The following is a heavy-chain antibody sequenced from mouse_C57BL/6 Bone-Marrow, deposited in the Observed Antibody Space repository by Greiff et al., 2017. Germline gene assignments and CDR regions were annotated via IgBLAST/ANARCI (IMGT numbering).Heavy chain of an antibody. CDR3: ESLRYFDV. CDR2: INPSRGYT. Sequence: QVQLQQSGAELAKPGASVKLSCKASGYTFTSYWMHWVKQRPGQGLEWIGYINPSRGYTKYNQKFKDKATLTADKSSSTAYMHLSSLTDTDSEVYYCESLRYFDVWGTGTTVTVSS. V-gene: IGHV1-7*01. J-gene: IGHJ1*03. CDR1: GYTFTSYW.